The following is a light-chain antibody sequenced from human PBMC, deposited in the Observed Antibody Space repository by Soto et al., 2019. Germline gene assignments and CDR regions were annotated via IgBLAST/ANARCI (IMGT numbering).Light chain of an antibody. CDR2: AAS. Sequence: DVRMTHTPYSLSASVGDSLTLTCRASQTVTSYLNWYQQKPGKAPKLLIYAASTLQSGVPSRFSGSGSGTEFTLSISSLQPDDFATYYCLQYISYSTFGQGTKVDIK. CDR3: LQYISYST. V-gene: IGKV1-16*01. CDR1: QTVTSY. J-gene: IGKJ1*01.